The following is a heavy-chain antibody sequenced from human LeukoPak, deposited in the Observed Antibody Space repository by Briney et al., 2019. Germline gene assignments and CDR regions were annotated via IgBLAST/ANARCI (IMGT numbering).Heavy chain of an antibody. D-gene: IGHD3-22*01. CDR1: GYTFTSYG. CDR3: AREIPYYYDSSGYCDY. V-gene: IGHV1-18*01. Sequence: ASVKVSCKASGYTFTSYGIRWVRQAPGQGLEWMGWISAYNGNTNYAQKLQGRVTMTTDTSTSTAYMELRSLRSDDTAVYYCAREIPYYYDSSGYCDYWGQGTLVTVSS. J-gene: IGHJ4*02. CDR2: ISAYNGNT.